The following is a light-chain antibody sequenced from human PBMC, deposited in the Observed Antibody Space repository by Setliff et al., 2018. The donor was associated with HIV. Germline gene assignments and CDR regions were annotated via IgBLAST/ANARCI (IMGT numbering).Light chain of an antibody. Sequence: QSALAQPASVSGSPGQSITISCTGTSSDVGAYSLVSWYQQHPGKAPKLMISEVRNRASGVSSRFSGSKSGNTASLTISGLQTEDEGDYYCSSYTGSSTLYVFGTGTKVTVL. CDR1: SSDVGAYSL. J-gene: IGLJ1*01. V-gene: IGLV2-14*01. CDR3: SSYTGSSTLYV. CDR2: EVR.